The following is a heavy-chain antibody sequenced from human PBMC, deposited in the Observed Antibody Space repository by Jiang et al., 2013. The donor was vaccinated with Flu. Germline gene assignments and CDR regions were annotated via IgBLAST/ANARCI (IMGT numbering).Heavy chain of an antibody. J-gene: IGHJ4*02. V-gene: IGHV3-53*01. CDR3: AGASSGWYWGRFGY. D-gene: IGHD6-19*01. CDR2: IYSGGST. CDR1: GFTVSSNY. Sequence: SGFTVSSNYMSWVRQAPGKGLEWVSVIYSGGSTYYADSVKGRFTISRDNSKNTLYLQMNSLRAEDTAVYYCAGASSGWYWGRFGYWGQGTLVTVSS.